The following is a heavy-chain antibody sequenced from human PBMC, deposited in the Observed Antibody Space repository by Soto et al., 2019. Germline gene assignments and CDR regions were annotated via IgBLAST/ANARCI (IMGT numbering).Heavy chain of an antibody. Sequence: QVQLVQPGAEMKKPGSSVKVSCQSSGGTFNTYAMNWVRQAPGQGPEWMGDIYPMFGAANYAPKFQGRVTITADESTGTSYMQLSSLTSDDTALYCCARAVQVHHPAFVSWGQGTLVTVSS. CDR2: IYPMFGAA. V-gene: IGHV1-69*19. D-gene: IGHD3-10*01. J-gene: IGHJ4*02. CDR1: GGTFNTYA. CDR3: ARAVQVHHPAFVS.